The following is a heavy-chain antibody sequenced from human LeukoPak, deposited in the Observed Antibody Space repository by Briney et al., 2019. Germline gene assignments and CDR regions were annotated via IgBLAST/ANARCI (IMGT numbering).Heavy chain of an antibody. CDR1: GFTFSSYA. CDR2: ISYDGSNK. J-gene: IGHJ4*02. V-gene: IGHV3-30-3*01. CDR3: ARDHYYDSSGYPPYYFDY. Sequence: GGSLRLSCAASGFTFSSYAMHWVRQAPGKGLEWVAVISYDGSNKYYADSVKGRFTISRDNSKNTLYLQMNSLRAEDTAVYYCARDHYYDSSGYPPYYFDYWGQGTLVTVSS. D-gene: IGHD3-22*01.